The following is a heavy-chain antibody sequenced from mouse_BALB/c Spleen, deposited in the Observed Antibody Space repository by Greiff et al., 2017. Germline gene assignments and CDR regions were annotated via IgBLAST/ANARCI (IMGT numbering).Heavy chain of an antibody. J-gene: IGHJ2*01. CDR2: ISSGGSYT. CDR3: ARQYYGSSFLDY. D-gene: IGHD1-1*01. V-gene: IGHV5-6*01. CDR1: GFTFSSYG. Sequence: EVQGVESGGDLVKPGGSLKLSCAASGFTFSSYGMSWVRQTPDKRLEWVATISSGGSYTYYPDSVKGRFTISRDNAKNTLYLQMSSLKSEDTAMYYCARQYYGSSFLDYWGQGTTLTVSS.